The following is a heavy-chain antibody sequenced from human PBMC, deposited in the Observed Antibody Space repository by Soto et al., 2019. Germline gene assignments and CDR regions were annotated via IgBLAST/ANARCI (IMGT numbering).Heavy chain of an antibody. J-gene: IGHJ5*02. CDR2: MNPNSGNT. D-gene: IGHD6-13*01. V-gene: IGHV1-8*01. CDR3: ARGQRYSSSWGNWFDP. Sequence: GASVKVSCKASGYTFTSYDINWVRQATGQGLEWMGWMNPNSGNTGYAQKFQGRVTMTRNTSISTAYMELSSLRSEDTAVYYCARGQRYSSSWGNWFDPWGQGTLVTVSS. CDR1: GYTFTSYD.